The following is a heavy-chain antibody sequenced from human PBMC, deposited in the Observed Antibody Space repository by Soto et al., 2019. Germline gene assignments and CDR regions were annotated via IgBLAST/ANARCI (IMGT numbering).Heavy chain of an antibody. Sequence: QVQLVQSGAEVKKPGSSVKVSCKASGGTFSSYAISWVRQAPGQGLEWMGGIIPIFGTANYAQKFQGRVTITADESMSTAYMELSSLRSEDTAVYYCARDKVFYYDSSGYYFDYWGQGTLVTVSS. CDR1: GGTFSSYA. D-gene: IGHD3-22*01. V-gene: IGHV1-69*01. CDR2: IIPIFGTA. CDR3: ARDKVFYYDSSGYYFDY. J-gene: IGHJ4*02.